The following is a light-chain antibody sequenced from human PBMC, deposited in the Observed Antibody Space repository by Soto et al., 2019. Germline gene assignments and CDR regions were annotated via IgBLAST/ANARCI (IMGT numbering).Light chain of an antibody. V-gene: IGKV3-20*01. J-gene: IGKJ2*01. CDR2: GAS. CDR1: QTVSSTY. CDR3: QQFGTSPYT. Sequence: EIVLTQSPGTLSLSPGEGATLSCRASQTVSSTYLAWYQQKPGRAPSLLIHGASTRAAGIPDRFSASGSGTHFTLTIYRLEPEDFAVYFCQQFGTSPYTFGQGTTVEIK.